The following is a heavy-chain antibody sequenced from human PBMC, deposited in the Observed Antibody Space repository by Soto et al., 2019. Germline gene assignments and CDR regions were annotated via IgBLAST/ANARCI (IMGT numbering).Heavy chain of an antibody. D-gene: IGHD3-3*01. V-gene: IGHV3-11*06. Sequence: WGPPRLTSAASALIFRDFHMSWIRHVAGRGLERLSKISSSSSSTDYVDSVKGRFTISRDNSKNSLYLQMSSLRAEDTAVYYCARDRGGGSIFGGHYGMDVWAQGTTVTVSS. CDR1: ALIFRDFH. CDR3: ARDRGGGSIFGGHYGMDV. J-gene: IGHJ6*02. CDR2: ISSSSSST.